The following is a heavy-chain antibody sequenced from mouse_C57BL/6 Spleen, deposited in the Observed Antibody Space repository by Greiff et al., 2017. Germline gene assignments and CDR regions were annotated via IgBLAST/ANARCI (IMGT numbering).Heavy chain of an antibody. CDR1: GFTFSDYD. V-gene: IGHV5-16*01. CDR3: AREFDL. CDR2: INYDGSST. J-gene: IGHJ3*01. Sequence: EVKLMESEGGLVQPGSSMKLSCTASGFTFSDYDMALVRQVPEKGLEWVANINYDGSSTYYLDSLKSRFIISRDNAKNILYLQMSSLKSEDTATYYCAREFDLWGQGTLVTVSA.